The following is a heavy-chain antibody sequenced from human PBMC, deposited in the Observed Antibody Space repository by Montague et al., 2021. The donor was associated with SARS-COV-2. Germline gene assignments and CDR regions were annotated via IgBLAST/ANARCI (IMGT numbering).Heavy chain of an antibody. J-gene: IGHJ4*02. Sequence: SLRLSCAATGFSFSDYAMNWVRQAPGKGLEWVSVFYGGGGGAHYADSVGGRFTISRDDSKSTLYLQMNSLRAEDTAVYYCAKGRKDYRTGLTLWGFDYWGQGTLVTVSS. V-gene: IGHV3-23*03. D-gene: IGHD3/OR15-3a*01. CDR2: FYGGGGGA. CDR1: GFSFSDYA. CDR3: AKGRKDYRTGLTLWGFDY.